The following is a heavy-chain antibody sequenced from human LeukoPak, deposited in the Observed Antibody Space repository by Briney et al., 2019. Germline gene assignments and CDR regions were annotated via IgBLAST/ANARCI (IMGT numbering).Heavy chain of an antibody. V-gene: IGHV3-21*01. CDR3: ARKWWELGVIDY. J-gene: IGHJ4*02. D-gene: IGHD2-15*01. CDR2: ITSSSSHI. Sequence: GGSLRLSCAVSGFTFRTYSMNWVRQAPGKGLEWVAYITSSSSHIYYADSVKGRFTISRDNVNNSLYLQMNSLRADDTAVYYCARKWWELGVIDYWGQGTLVTVSS. CDR1: GFTFRTYS.